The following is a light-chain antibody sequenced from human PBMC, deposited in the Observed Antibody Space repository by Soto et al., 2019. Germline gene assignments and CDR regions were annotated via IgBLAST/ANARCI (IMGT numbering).Light chain of an antibody. CDR3: QQSYSTPGT. Sequence: DIQMTQSPSSLSASLGDRVTITCRASQSISSYLNWYQQKPGKAPKLLIYAASSLQSGVPSRFSGSGSGTDFTLTISSLQPEDFATHYCQQSYSTPGTFGQGTQVDIX. V-gene: IGKV1-39*01. CDR2: AAS. CDR1: QSISSY. J-gene: IGKJ1*01.